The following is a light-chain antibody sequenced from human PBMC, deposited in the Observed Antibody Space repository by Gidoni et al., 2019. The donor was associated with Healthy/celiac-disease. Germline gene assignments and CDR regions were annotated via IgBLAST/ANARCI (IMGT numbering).Light chain of an antibody. J-gene: IGKJ1*01. CDR1: QSVSSY. Sequence: EIVLPPSPATLSLSPGERATLSCRASQSVSSYLAWYQQKPGQAPRLLIHDASNRATGIPARCSGSGSGTDFTLTISSLEPEDFAVYYCQQRSNWPRTFGQGTKVEIK. CDR3: QQRSNWPRT. V-gene: IGKV3-11*01. CDR2: DAS.